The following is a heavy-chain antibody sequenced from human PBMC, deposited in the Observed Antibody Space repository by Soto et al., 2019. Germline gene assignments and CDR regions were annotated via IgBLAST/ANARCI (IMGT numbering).Heavy chain of an antibody. V-gene: IGHV5-51*01. CDR1: GYSFTSYW. CDR2: IYPGDSDT. D-gene: IGHD3-10*01. J-gene: IGHJ6*02. CDR3: ARWGSNSAGRLWFGELLKGDYYYGMDV. Sequence: PGESLKISCKGSGYSFTSYWIGWVRQMPGKGLEWMGIIYPGDSDTRYSPSFQGQVTISADKSISTAYLQWSSLKASDTAMYYCARWGSNSAGRLWFGELLKGDYYYGMDVWGQGTTVTVSS.